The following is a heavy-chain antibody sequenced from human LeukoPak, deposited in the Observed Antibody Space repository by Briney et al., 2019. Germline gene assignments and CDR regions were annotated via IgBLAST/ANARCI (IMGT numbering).Heavy chain of an antibody. D-gene: IGHD2-15*01. CDR2: MSGRGVST. CDR1: GFTFSSYS. Sequence: GGSLRLSCAASGFTFSSYSMNWVRQAPGKGLEWVSGMSGRGVSTYYADSVKGRFTISSDNSKNTLYLQMNSLRAEDTAIYYCAKDCNGGNCYIDYWGQGTLVTVAS. V-gene: IGHV3-23*01. J-gene: IGHJ4*02. CDR3: AKDCNGGNCYIDY.